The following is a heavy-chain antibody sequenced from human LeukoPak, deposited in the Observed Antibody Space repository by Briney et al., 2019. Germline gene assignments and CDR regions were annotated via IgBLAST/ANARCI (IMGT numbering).Heavy chain of an antibody. CDR2: IGSKAKNYAT. D-gene: IGHD2-15*01. Sequence: GGSLRLSCAASGLTLSDSAVHWVRPASGKGRAWVGRIGSKAKNYATVYAASVKGRFTISRDDSKNTAFLQMNSLKSEDTAVYYCSRGYCSGGTCYSFDYWGQGTLVTVSS. CDR3: SRGYCSGGTCYSFDY. V-gene: IGHV3-73*01. J-gene: IGHJ4*02. CDR1: GLTLSDSA.